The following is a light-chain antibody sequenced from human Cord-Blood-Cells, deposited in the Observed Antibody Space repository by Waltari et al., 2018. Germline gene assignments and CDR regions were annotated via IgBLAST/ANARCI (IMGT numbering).Light chain of an antibody. J-gene: IGLJ1*01. V-gene: IGLV2-23*02. CDR2: EVS. Sequence: QSALTQPASVSRSPGQSITISCTGPSSDVGSYNLGSWYQQHPGKAPKLMIYEVSKRPSGVSNRFSGSKSGNTASLTISGLQAEDEADYYCCSYAGSSTYVFGTGTKVTVL. CDR1: SSDVGSYNL. CDR3: CSYAGSSTYV.